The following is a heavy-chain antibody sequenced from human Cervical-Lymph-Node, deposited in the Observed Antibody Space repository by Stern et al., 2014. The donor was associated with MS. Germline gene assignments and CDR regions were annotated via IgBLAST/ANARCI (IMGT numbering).Heavy chain of an antibody. CDR2: ISYVGSNK. V-gene: IGHV3-30*01. CDR3: ARGDCGGDCYTRPGWYFDL. Sequence: VQLEESGGGVVQPGGSLRLSCAASGFTFSSYAMHWVRQAPGKGLEWVAVISYVGSNKSYADSVKGRFTISRDNSKNTLYLQMNSLRAEDTAVYYCARGDCGGDCYTRPGWYFDLWGRGTLVTVSS. J-gene: IGHJ2*01. D-gene: IGHD2-21*02. CDR1: GFTFSSYA.